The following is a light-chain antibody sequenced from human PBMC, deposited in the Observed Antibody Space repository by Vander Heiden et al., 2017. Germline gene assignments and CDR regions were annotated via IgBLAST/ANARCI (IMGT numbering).Light chain of an antibody. Sequence: DIVMTQSPDSLAVSLGERATINCKSSQSVLYSSNNKNYLAWYQQKPGQPPKLLIYWASTRESGVPDRFSGSGSGTDFTLTISSLQAEDVAVYYCQKDDMTTSTFGQGTRVEIK. CDR2: WAS. CDR3: QKDDMTTST. CDR1: QSVLYSSNNKNY. J-gene: IGKJ5*01. V-gene: IGKV4-1*01.